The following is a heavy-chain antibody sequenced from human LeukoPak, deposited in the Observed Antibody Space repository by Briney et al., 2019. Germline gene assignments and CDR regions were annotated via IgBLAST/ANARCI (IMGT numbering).Heavy chain of an antibody. J-gene: IGHJ2*01. CDR3: ARGVGSGWYFDL. CDR2: IDPNSGGT. CDR1: GYTFTGYY. Sequence: ASVKVSCKASGYTFTGYYMHWVRQAPAQGLEWMGWIDPNSGGTNYAKNFQGRVTMTRDTSITTAYMELSGLRSDGTAVYYCARGVGSGWYFDLWGRGTLVTVSS. V-gene: IGHV1-2*02. D-gene: IGHD3-10*01.